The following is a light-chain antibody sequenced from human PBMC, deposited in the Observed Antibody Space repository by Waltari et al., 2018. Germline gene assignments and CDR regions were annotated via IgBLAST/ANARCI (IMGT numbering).Light chain of an antibody. CDR2: EDD. CDR3: QSYDSNNHQV. V-gene: IGLV6-57*04. CDR1: SGSIASNS. J-gene: IGLJ7*01. Sequence: FILTQPHSVSEYPGKPVTISCTRSSGSIASNSVQWSQQRPGSAPTTLIYEDDRRPSGVPDRFSGSIDSSSNSASLTISGLKTEDEADYYCQSYDSNNHQVFGGGTQLTVL.